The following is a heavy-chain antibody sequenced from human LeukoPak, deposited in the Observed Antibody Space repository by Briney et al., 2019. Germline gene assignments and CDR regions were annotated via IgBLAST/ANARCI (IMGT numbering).Heavy chain of an antibody. V-gene: IGHV3-23*01. Sequence: PGGSLRLSCAASGFTFITYAMSWVRQAPGKGLEWVSGISGSGTGGRTYYADSVKGRFTISRDNSKNTLYLQMNSLRAEDTAVYYCARAYTIFGVVIFDYWGQGTLVTVSS. J-gene: IGHJ4*02. CDR2: ISGSGTGGRT. CDR3: ARAYTIFGVVIFDY. CDR1: GFTFITYA. D-gene: IGHD3-3*01.